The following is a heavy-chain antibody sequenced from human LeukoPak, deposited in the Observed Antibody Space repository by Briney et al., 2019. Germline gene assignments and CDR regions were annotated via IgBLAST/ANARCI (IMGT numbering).Heavy chain of an antibody. CDR3: ARDKDTVATYYYYFMEV. V-gene: IGHV1-18*01. CDR1: GYTFTSYG. Sequence: GASVKVSCKASGYTFTSYGISWVRQAPGQGLEWMGWISAHNGDTSYEEKLQGRVTMITDTSTSTAYMELRSLRSDDTAVYDWARDKDTVATYYYYFMEVWGKGTTVTVSS. CDR2: ISAHNGDT. J-gene: IGHJ6*03. D-gene: IGHD6-19*01.